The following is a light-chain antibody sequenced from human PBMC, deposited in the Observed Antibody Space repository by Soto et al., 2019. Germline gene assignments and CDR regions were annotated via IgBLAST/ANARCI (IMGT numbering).Light chain of an antibody. V-gene: IGKV1-5*03. J-gene: IGKJ1*01. CDR1: QSISSW. CDR2: KAS. CDR3: QQYDSDRT. Sequence: DIQMTQSPSTLSASVGDRVTITCRASQSISSWLAWYQQKPGKAPKLLIYKASSLESGVPSRFSGSGSGTEFTLTISSLQPDDFATYYCQQYDSDRTFGQGTKVDLK.